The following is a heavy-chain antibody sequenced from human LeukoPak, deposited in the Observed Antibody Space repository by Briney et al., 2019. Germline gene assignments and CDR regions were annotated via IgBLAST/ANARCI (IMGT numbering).Heavy chain of an antibody. V-gene: IGHV4-39*01. Sequence: SKTLSLTCTVSGGSISSSSYYWGWIRQPPGKGLEWIGSIYYSGSTYYNPSLKSRVTISVDTSKNQFSLKLSSVTAADTAVYYCARGSNYFDYWGQGTLATVSS. CDR2: IYYSGST. D-gene: IGHD3-10*01. CDR3: ARGSNYFDY. CDR1: GGSISSSSYY. J-gene: IGHJ4*02.